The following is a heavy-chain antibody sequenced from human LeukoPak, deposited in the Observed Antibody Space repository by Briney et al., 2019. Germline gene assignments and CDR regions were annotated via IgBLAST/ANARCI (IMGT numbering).Heavy chain of an antibody. CDR2: IRPDGSEQ. V-gene: IGHV3-7*01. J-gene: IGHJ1*01. CDR3: VRIRRSECFCY. D-gene: IGHD3-3*01. Sequence: TGGTLRLSCAASVFTFSNYWMSWASRVPGKGREWLANIRPDGSEQLYVDSVKGRFTISRDNAKNSVYLQMNSLRAEDTAVYYCVRIRRSECFCYWGQGSLVAVSS. CDR1: VFTFSNYW.